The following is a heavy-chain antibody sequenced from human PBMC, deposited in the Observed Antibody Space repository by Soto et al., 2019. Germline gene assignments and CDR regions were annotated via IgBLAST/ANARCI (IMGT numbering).Heavy chain of an antibody. Sequence: SETLSLTCAVSGGSISSGGYSWSWIRQPPGKGLEWIGYIYHSGSTYYNPSLKGRVTISVDRSKNQFSLKLSSVTAADTAVYYCARTTTVSTFDYWGQGTLVTVSS. CDR2: IYHSGST. V-gene: IGHV4-30-2*01. J-gene: IGHJ4*02. D-gene: IGHD4-17*01. CDR1: GGSISSGGYS. CDR3: ARTTTVSTFDY.